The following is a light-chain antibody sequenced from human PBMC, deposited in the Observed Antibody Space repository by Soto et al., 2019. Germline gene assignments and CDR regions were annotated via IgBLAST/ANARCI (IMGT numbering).Light chain of an antibody. CDR1: QSVSSSY. V-gene: IGKV3-20*01. CDR2: GAS. J-gene: IGKJ2*01. Sequence: EIVLTQSPGTLSLSPGERATLSCRASQSVSSSYLAWYQQKPGQAPRLLIYGASSRATGIPDRFGGSGSGTDFTLTISRLEPEDFAVYYCQQYGSSRYTFSQGTKLEIK. CDR3: QQYGSSRYT.